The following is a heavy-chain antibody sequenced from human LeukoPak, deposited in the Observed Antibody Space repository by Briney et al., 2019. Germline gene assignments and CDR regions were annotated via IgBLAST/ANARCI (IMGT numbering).Heavy chain of an antibody. V-gene: IGHV1-46*01. J-gene: IGHJ4*02. D-gene: IGHD3-22*01. CDR1: GYTFTSYA. Sequence: ASVKVSCKASGYTFTSYAMHWVRQAPGQGLEWMGIINPSGGSTSYAQKFQGRVTMTRDTSTSTVYMELSSLRSEDTAVYYCARDGVPRYDSSGYYYEDYWGQGTLVTVSS. CDR2: INPSGGST. CDR3: ARDGVPRYDSSGYYYEDY.